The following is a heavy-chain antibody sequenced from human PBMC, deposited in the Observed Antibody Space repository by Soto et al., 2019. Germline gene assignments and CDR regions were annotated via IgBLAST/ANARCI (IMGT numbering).Heavy chain of an antibody. V-gene: IGHV4-38-2*01. CDR3: ARGKGHTGLNCFDP. CDR2: IYHSGSI. CDR1: GYSISSGYY. D-gene: IGHD2-21*02. Sequence: SETLSLTCAVSGYSISSGYYWGWIRQPPGKGLEWIGSIYHSGSIYYNPSLKSRVSISVDTSKNHFSLKLSSVTAADTAVYYCARGKGHTGLNCFDPWGQGTLVTVS. J-gene: IGHJ5*02.